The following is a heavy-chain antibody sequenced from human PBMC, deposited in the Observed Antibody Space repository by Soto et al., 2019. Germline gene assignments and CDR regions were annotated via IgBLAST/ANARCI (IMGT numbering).Heavy chain of an antibody. J-gene: IGHJ5*02. CDR3: ARTALGGFDP. D-gene: IGHD2-21*02. CDR2: IFYSGST. V-gene: IGHV4-59*01. CDR1: GGSISSYY. Sequence: QVQLQESGPGLVKPSETLSLTCSVSGGSISSYYWSWIRQPPGKGLEWIGYIFYSGSTNQNPSLKSRVTISVDTSKNQFSLKLSSVTAADTAVYYCARTALGGFDPWGQGTLVTVSS.